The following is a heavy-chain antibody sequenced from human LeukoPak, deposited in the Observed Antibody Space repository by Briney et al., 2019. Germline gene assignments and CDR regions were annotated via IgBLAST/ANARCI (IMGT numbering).Heavy chain of an antibody. Sequence: SETLSLTCTVSGGSISSYYWSWIRQPPGKGLEWIGYIYYSGSTNYNPSLKSRVTISVDTSKNQFSLKLSSVTAADTAVYYCARDLGLELREYYYMDVWGKGTTVTVSS. D-gene: IGHD1-7*01. CDR1: GGSISSYY. J-gene: IGHJ6*03. V-gene: IGHV4-59*01. CDR3: ARDLGLELREYYYMDV. CDR2: IYYSGST.